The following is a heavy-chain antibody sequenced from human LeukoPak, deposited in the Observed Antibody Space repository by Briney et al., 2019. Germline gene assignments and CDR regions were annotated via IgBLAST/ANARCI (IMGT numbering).Heavy chain of an antibody. J-gene: IGHJ6*04. CDR2: INHSGST. CDR1: GGSFSGYY. Sequence: SETLSLTCAVYGGSFSGYYWSWIRQPPGKGLEWIREINHSGSTNYNPSLKSRVTISVDTSKNQFSLKLSSVTAADTAVYYCARVSITMVRGVDKRYYYYYYGMDVWGKGTTVTVSS. CDR3: ARVSITMVRGVDKRYYYYYYGMDV. D-gene: IGHD3-10*01. V-gene: IGHV4-34*01.